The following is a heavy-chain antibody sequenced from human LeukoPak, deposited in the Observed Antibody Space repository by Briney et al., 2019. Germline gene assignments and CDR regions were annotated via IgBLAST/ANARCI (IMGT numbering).Heavy chain of an antibody. J-gene: IGHJ5*02. Sequence: GGSLRLSCAASGFTFSSYEMNWVRQAPGKGLEWVSYISSSGSTIYYADSVKGRFTISRDNAKNSLYLQMNSLRAEDTAVYYCARDHGGARLRLLWFGESNHNWFDPWGQGTLVTVSS. D-gene: IGHD3-10*01. V-gene: IGHV3-48*03. CDR2: ISSSGSTI. CDR1: GFTFSSYE. CDR3: ARDHGGARLRLLWFGESNHNWFDP.